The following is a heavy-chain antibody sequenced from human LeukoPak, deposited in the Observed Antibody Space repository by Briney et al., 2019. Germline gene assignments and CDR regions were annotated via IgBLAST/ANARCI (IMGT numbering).Heavy chain of an antibody. Sequence: GGSLRLSCAASGFAFRDYAMNWVRQAPGKGLEWVSVIYTGGTTYYVDSVKGRFTISRDNSKNTVYLQMNSLRAEDTAVYYCARGGISRSFDLWGRGTLVTVSS. V-gene: IGHV3-53*01. CDR1: GFAFRDYA. J-gene: IGHJ2*01. CDR3: ARGGISRSFDL. CDR2: IYTGGTT. D-gene: IGHD6-13*01.